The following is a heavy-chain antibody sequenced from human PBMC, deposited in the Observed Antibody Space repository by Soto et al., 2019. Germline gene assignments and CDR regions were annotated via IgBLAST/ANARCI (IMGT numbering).Heavy chain of an antibody. CDR2: INPNSGGT. D-gene: IGHD6-13*01. CDR3: ARAEREDSSSWGLFDY. V-gene: IGHV1-2*04. J-gene: IGHJ4*02. CDR1: GYTFTGYY. Sequence: ASVKVSCKASGYTFTGYYMHWVRQAPGQGLEWMGWINPNSGGTNYAQKFQGWVTMTRDTSISTAYMKLSRLRSDDTAVYYCARAEREDSSSWGLFDYWGQGTLVTVSS.